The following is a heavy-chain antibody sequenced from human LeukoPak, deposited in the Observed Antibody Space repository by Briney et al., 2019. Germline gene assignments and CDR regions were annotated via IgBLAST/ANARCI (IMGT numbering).Heavy chain of an antibody. CDR3: ARAFPRYCSSTSCENNWFDP. CDR2: ISYNGSYK. CDR1: GFSFSNYA. D-gene: IGHD2-2*01. V-gene: IGHV3-30-3*01. Sequence: GGSLRLSCVTSGFSFSNYAMHWVRQAPGKGLEWVAFISYNGSYKYYADSVKGRFTISRDNSKNTLYLQMNSLRAEDTAVYYCARAFPRYCSSTSCENNWFDPWGQGTLVTVSS. J-gene: IGHJ5*02.